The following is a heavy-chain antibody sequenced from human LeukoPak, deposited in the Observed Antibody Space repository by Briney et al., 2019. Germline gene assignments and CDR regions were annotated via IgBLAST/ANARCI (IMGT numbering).Heavy chain of an antibody. CDR1: GFSFSSHA. V-gene: IGHV3-23*01. CDR2: ISGSGGTT. CDR3: AKAAGSSSWYWGSDY. D-gene: IGHD6-13*01. Sequence: GGSLRLSCAASGFSFSSHAMSWVRQAPGKGLEWVSGISGSGGTTYYADSVKGRFTISRDNSKNTLYLQMNSLRAEDAAVYYCAKAAGSSSWYWGSDYWGQGTLVTVSS. J-gene: IGHJ4*02.